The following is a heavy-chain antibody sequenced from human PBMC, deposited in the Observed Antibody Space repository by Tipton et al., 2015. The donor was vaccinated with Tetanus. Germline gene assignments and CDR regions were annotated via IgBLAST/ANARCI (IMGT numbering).Heavy chain of an antibody. V-gene: IGHV3-66*01. CDR1: GFTVSNNY. Sequence: SLRLSCAASGFTVSNNYMNWVRQAPGKGLEWVSVISGGGDTSYADSVKGRFIISTDNFKNTLYLQMDSLRAEDTAVYYCVRDAPNWCKYDYWGQGALVTVSS. J-gene: IGHJ4*02. D-gene: IGHD2-8*02. CDR2: ISGGGDT. CDR3: VRDAPNWCKYDY.